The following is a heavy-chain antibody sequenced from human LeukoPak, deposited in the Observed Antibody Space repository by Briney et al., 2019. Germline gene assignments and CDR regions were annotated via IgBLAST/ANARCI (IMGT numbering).Heavy chain of an antibody. CDR2: ISSSSGYI. CDR1: GFAFNIYW. D-gene: IGHD2-15*01. CDR3: ARDLRYCSGGSCYSASPSTTYYYYGMDV. Sequence: GGSLRLSCAASGFAFNIYWMHWVRQVPGKGLEWVSSISSSSGYIYYADSVKGRFTISRDNAKNSLYLQMNSLRAEDTAVYYCARDLRYCSGGSCYSASPSTTYYYYGMDVWGQGTTVTVSS. J-gene: IGHJ6*02. V-gene: IGHV3-21*01.